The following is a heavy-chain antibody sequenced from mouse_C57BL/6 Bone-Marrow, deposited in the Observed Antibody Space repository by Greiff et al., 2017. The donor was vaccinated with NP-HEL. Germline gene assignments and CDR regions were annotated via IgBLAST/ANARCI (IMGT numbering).Heavy chain of an antibody. Sequence: QVQLKQSGAELVRPGTSVKMSCKASGYTFTNYWIGWAKQRPGHGLEWIGDIYPGGGYTNYNEKFKGKATLTADKSSSTAYMQFSSLTSEDSAIYYCARGTNYYGSSYDAMDYWGQGTSVTVSS. CDR1: GYTFTNYW. CDR3: ARGTNYYGSSYDAMDY. D-gene: IGHD1-1*01. V-gene: IGHV1-63*01. J-gene: IGHJ4*01. CDR2: IYPGGGYT.